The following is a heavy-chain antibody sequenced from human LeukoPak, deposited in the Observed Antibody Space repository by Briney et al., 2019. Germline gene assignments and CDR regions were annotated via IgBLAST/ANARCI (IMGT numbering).Heavy chain of an antibody. CDR3: AKGDPYSDGGGRIDV. Sequence: GGSLRLSCAASGFTFSDYAMHWVRQAPGQGLEWVSRISGDGSMTYYADSVKGRFTITRVNSNNSLYLQLNSLTTEDTAFFYCAKGDPYSDGGGRIDVWGQGTPVTVSS. CDR1: GFTFSDYA. D-gene: IGHD2-15*01. CDR2: ISGDGSMT. J-gene: IGHJ4*01. V-gene: IGHV3-43*02.